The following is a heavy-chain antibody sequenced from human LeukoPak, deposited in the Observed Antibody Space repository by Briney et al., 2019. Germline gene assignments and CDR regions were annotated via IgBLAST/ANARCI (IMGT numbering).Heavy chain of an antibody. D-gene: IGHD5-24*01. CDR1: GYTFTSYY. J-gene: IGHJ4*02. V-gene: IGHV1-46*01. Sequence: ASVKVSCKASGYTFTSYYMHWVRQAPGQGLEWMGIINPSGGSTSYAQKFQGRVTMTRDTPTSTVYMELSSLRSEDTAVYYCAREMAARQREGYYFDYWGQGTLVTVSS. CDR3: AREMAARQREGYYFDY. CDR2: INPSGGST.